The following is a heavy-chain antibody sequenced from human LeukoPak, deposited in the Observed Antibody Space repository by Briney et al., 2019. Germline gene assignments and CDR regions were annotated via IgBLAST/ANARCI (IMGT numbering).Heavy chain of an antibody. D-gene: IGHD3-22*01. CDR1: GFTFSSYS. CDR3: ARDIPPPVSYYDSSGYSDY. V-gene: IGHV3-21*01. CDR2: ISRSGSYI. J-gene: IGHJ4*02. Sequence: GGSLRLSCAASGFTFSSYSMNWVRQAPGKGLEWVSSISRSGSYISYADSVEGRFTISRDNAKNSLYLQMNSLRAEDTAVYYCARDIPPPVSYYDSSGYSDYWGQGTLVTVSS.